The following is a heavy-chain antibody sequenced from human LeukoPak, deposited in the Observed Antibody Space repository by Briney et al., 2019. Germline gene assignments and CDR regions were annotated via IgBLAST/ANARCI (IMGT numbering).Heavy chain of an antibody. CDR3: ARSYDSSGRDY. V-gene: IGHV4-39*01. Sequence: SETLSLTCTVSGGSISSSSYYWGWVRQPPGKGLEWIGNIYYSGSTYYNPSLKSRVTISVDTSKNQCSLKLSSVTAADTAVYYCARSYDSSGRDYWGQGTLVTVSS. CDR1: GGSISSSSYY. CDR2: IYYSGST. J-gene: IGHJ4*02. D-gene: IGHD3-22*01.